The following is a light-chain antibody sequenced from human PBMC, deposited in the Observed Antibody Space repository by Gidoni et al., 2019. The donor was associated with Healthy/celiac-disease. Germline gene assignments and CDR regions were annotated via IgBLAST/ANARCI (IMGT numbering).Light chain of an antibody. CDR2: KAS. CDR1: QIISSW. V-gene: IGKV1-5*03. CDR3: QQYNSYSHT. J-gene: IGKJ2*01. Sequence: DIQMTPSPPTLSASVGDRVTITCRASQIISSWLAWYQQKPGKAPKLLIYKASSLESGVPSRFSGSGSGTEFTLTISSLQPDDFATYYCQQYNSYSHTFGQXTKLEIK.